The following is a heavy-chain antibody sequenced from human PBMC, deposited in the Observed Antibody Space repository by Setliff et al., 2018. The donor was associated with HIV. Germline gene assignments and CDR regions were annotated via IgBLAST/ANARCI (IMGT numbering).Heavy chain of an antibody. Sequence: ETLSLTCTASGFTVSTYWMHWVRQAPGKGLVWVSRINSDGSSTKYADYVKGRFTISRDNARNTLYLQLNSLSAEDTAVYYCARDMPVAGNGDFDYWGQGTLVTVSS. CDR1: GFTVSTYW. J-gene: IGHJ4*02. CDR2: INSDGSST. V-gene: IGHV3-74*03. CDR3: ARDMPVAGNGDFDY. D-gene: IGHD6-19*01.